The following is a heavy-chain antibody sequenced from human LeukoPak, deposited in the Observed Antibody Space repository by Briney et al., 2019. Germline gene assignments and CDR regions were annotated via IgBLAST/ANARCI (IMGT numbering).Heavy chain of an antibody. CDR3: AKNGWGYYYDSSGNWFDP. CDR1: GFTFSSYA. V-gene: IGHV3-23*01. CDR2: ISGSGGST. J-gene: IGHJ5*02. Sequence: GGSLRLSCAASGFTFSSYAMSWVRQAPGKGLEWVSAISGSGGSTYYADSVKGRFTISGDNSKNTLYLQMNSLRAEDTAVYYCAKNGWGYYYDSSGNWFDPWGQGTLVTVSS. D-gene: IGHD3-22*01.